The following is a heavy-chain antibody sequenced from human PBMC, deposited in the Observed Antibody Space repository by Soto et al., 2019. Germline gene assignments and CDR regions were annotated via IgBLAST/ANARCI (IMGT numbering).Heavy chain of an antibody. V-gene: IGHV1-18*01. D-gene: IGHD3-3*01. CDR2: ISAYNGNT. J-gene: IGHJ6*02. CDR3: ARVYDFWSGYYEAYYGMDV. CDR1: GYTFTSYG. Sequence: GASVKVSCKASGYTFTSYGISWVRQAPGQGLEWMGWISAYNGNTNYAQKLQGRVTMTTDTSTSTAYMELRSLRSDDTAVYYCARVYDFWSGYYEAYYGMDVWGQGTTVTVSS.